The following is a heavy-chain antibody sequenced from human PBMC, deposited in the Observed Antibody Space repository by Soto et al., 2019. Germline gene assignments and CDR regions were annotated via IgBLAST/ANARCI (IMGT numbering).Heavy chain of an antibody. D-gene: IGHD6-19*01. Sequence: GESLKISCKGSGYDFATYWIGWVRQMPGKGLEWMGIIYPGDSDTKYSPSFQGQVTVSVDKSISTAYLQWSSLKASDTAMYYCARQRYNSGPTDNDMDVWGQGTTVTVSS. V-gene: IGHV5-51*01. CDR2: IYPGDSDT. CDR1: GYDFATYW. J-gene: IGHJ6*02. CDR3: ARQRYNSGPTDNDMDV.